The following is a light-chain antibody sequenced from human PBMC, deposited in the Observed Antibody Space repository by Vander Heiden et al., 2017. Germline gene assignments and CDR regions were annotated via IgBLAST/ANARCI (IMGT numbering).Light chain of an antibody. CDR3: SSYAGSNNLGV. Sequence: QSALTPPPSASGSPGQSVTISCPGTSRDVGGYNYVSWYQQHPGKAPKLMIYEVSKRPSGVPDRFSGSKSGNTASLTVSGLQAEDEADYYCSSYAGSNNLGVFGGGTKLTVL. CDR2: EVS. V-gene: IGLV2-8*01. CDR1: SRDVGGYNY. J-gene: IGLJ3*02.